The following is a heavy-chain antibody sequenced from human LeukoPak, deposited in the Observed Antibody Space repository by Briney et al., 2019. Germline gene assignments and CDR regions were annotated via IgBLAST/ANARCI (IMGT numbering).Heavy chain of an antibody. CDR1: GFTFSSYS. CDR2: ISGSSSYI. Sequence: PGGSLRLSCAASGFTFSSYSMNWVRQAPGKGLEWVSSISGSSSYIYYADSEKGRFTISRDNAKNSLYLQMNSLRAEDTAVYYCARDCYGSGSLDYWGQGTLVTVSS. CDR3: ARDCYGSGSLDY. D-gene: IGHD3-10*01. J-gene: IGHJ4*02. V-gene: IGHV3-21*03.